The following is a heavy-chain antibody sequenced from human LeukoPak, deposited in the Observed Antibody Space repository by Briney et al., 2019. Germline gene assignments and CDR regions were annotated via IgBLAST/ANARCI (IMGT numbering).Heavy chain of an antibody. V-gene: IGHV3-74*01. J-gene: IGHJ4*02. Sequence: GGSLRLSCAASGFTFSPVWMHWVRQAPGKGLMWVSHIINDGSYTTYADSVKGRFTISRDNAKNAVYLQMNSLRAEDTAVYYCARDKGDYHTSGSLFVFGGQGTLVTVSS. CDR3: ARDKGDYHTSGSLFVF. CDR2: IINDGSYT. CDR1: GFTFSPVW. D-gene: IGHD3-22*01.